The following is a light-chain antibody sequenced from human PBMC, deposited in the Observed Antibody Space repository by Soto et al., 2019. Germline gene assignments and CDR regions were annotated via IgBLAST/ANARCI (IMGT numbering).Light chain of an antibody. CDR3: QQSYSTPYT. V-gene: IGKV1-39*01. J-gene: IGKJ2*01. CDR2: AAS. CDR1: QSISSY. Sequence: DIQMTQSPSSLSASVGDSVTITCRASQSISSYLNWYQQKPGKAPKLLIYAASSLQSGIPSRFSGSGSGIDFTLTTSSLQPEDFATYYCQQSYSTPYTFGQGTKLEIK.